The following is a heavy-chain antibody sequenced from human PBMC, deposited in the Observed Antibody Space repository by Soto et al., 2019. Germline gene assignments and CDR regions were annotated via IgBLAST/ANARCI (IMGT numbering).Heavy chain of an antibody. J-gene: IGHJ4*02. Sequence: SETLSLTCAVSSGSISSSNWWSWVRQPPGKGLEWIGEIYHSGSTNYNPSLKSRVTISVDKSKNRVSLKVTSVTAADTAVYYCARHEATVTTSFDYWGQGTLVTVSS. CDR2: IYHSGST. CDR1: SGSISSSNW. D-gene: IGHD4-17*01. V-gene: IGHV4-4*02. CDR3: ARHEATVTTSFDY.